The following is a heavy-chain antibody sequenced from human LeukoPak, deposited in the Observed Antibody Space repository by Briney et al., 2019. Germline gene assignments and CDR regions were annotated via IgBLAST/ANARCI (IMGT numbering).Heavy chain of an antibody. CDR1: GFTFSSYG. D-gene: IGHD4-17*01. V-gene: IGHV3-30*03. CDR2: ISYDGSNK. CDR3: STLPNNDYGDFP. J-gene: IGHJ5*02. Sequence: GGSLRLSCAASGFTFSSYGMHWVRQAPGKGLEWVAVISYDGSNKYYADSVKGRFTISRDNSRNTLYLQMNSLRAEDTAVYYCSTLPNNDYGDFPWGQGTLVTVSS.